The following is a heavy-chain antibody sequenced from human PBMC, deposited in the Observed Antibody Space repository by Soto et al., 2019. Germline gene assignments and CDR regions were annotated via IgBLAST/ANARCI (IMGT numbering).Heavy chain of an antibody. CDR3: TKGYCGGGSCQAFDI. Sequence: GGSLRLSCAASGFTFSGSAMHWVRQASGKWLEWVGRMRSKANSYGTAYAASVKGRFTISRDDSKNTAYLQMNSLKTEDTGVYYCTKGYCGGGSCQAFDIWGQGTMVTVSS. D-gene: IGHD2-15*01. CDR1: GFTFSGSA. J-gene: IGHJ3*02. CDR2: MRSKANSYGT. V-gene: IGHV3-73*01.